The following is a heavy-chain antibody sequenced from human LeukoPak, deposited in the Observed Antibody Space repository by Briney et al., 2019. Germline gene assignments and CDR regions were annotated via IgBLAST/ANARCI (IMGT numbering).Heavy chain of an antibody. V-gene: IGHV3-7*01. J-gene: IGHJ6*03. D-gene: IGHD5-18*01. CDR2: IKQDGSEK. CDR1: GFTFSSYW. Sequence: GGSLRLSCAASGFTFSSYWMSWGRQAPGKGLGWVANIKQDGSEKYYVDSVKGRFTISRDNAKNSLYLQMNSLRAEDTAVYYCASERFVDTAMAVYYYYYMDVWGKGTTVTVSS. CDR3: ASERFVDTAMAVYYYYYMDV.